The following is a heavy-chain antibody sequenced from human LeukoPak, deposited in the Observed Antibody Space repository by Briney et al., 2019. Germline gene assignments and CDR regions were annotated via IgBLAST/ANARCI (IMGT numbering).Heavy chain of an antibody. CDR1: GGSFSGYY. CDR3: ARSHSYDSSGYSEVEYYFDY. Sequence: SETLSLTCAVYGGSFSGYYWSWIRQPPGKGLEWIGEINHSGSTNYNPSLKSRVTISVDTSKNQFSLKLSSVTAADTAVYYCARSHSYDSSGYSEVEYYFDYWGQGTLVTVSS. V-gene: IGHV4-34*01. CDR2: INHSGST. D-gene: IGHD3-22*01. J-gene: IGHJ4*02.